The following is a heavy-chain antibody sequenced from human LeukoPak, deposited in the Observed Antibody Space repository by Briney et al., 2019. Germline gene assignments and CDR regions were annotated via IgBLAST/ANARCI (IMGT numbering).Heavy chain of an antibody. D-gene: IGHD6-19*01. CDR2: ISGSGGTT. CDR1: GFTFNNYA. V-gene: IGHV3-23*01. Sequence: GGSLRLSCAASGFTFNNYAMTWVRQAPGKGLEWVSGISGSGGTTYYADSVKGRFTISRDNSRNTLYLQMVSLRAEDTAIYYCAKSVYSSGWSTFDYWGQGTLVTVSS. CDR3: AKSVYSSGWSTFDY. J-gene: IGHJ4*02.